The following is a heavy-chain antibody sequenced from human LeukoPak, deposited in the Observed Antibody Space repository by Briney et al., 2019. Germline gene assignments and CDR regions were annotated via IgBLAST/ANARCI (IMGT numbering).Heavy chain of an antibody. CDR2: ISGSGGST. CDR1: GFTFSNYA. J-gene: IGHJ4*02. D-gene: IGHD2/OR15-2a*01. V-gene: IGHV3-23*01. Sequence: GGSLRLSCVASGFTFSNYAMNWVRQAPGKGLEWVSAISGSGGSTYYADSVKGRFTISRDNSKNTLYLQMNSLRAEDTAVYYCAKDQFYRPDYWGQGTLVTVSS. CDR3: AKDQFYRPDY.